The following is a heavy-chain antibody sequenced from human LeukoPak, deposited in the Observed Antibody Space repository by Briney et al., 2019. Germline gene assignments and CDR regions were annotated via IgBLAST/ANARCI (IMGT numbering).Heavy chain of an antibody. V-gene: IGHV1-2*02. Sequence: ASVKVSCKASGYTFTSYYMHWVRQAPGQGLEWMGWINPNSGGTNYAQKFQGRVTMTRDTSISTAYMELSRLRSDDTAVYYCAREQWLVRSAGRWFDPWAREPWSPSPQ. J-gene: IGHJ5*02. CDR3: AREQWLVRSAGRWFDP. D-gene: IGHD6-19*01. CDR2: INPNSGGT. CDR1: GYTFTSYY.